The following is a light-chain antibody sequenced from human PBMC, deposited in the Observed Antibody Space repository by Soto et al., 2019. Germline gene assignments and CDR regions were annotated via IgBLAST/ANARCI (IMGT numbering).Light chain of an antibody. CDR2: RGN. J-gene: IGLJ1*01. CDR1: SSNIGRDY. CDR3: VAWDDSLSGYV. V-gene: IGLV1-47*01. Sequence: QSVLTQPPSVSGTPGQRVNIPCSGSSSNIGRDYVYWYQQFPGTAPKLLIYRGNQRPSGVPDRFSGSKSGTSASLAISGLRSDDESDYYCVAWDDSLSGYVFGTGTKVTV.